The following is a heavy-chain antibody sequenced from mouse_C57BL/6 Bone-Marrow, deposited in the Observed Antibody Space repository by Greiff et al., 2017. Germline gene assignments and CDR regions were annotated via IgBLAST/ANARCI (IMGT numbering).Heavy chain of an antibody. D-gene: IGHD3-3*01. CDR1: GFTFSSYG. V-gene: IGHV5-6*02. Sequence: EVTLMESGGDLVKPGGSLKLSCASSGFTFSSYGMSWVRQTPDKRLEWVATISSGGSYTYYPDSVKGRFTISRDNAKNTLYLQMSSLKSEDTAMYYCARRGTSWYFDVWGTGTTVTDSS. CDR2: ISSGGSYT. J-gene: IGHJ1*03. CDR3: ARRGTSWYFDV.